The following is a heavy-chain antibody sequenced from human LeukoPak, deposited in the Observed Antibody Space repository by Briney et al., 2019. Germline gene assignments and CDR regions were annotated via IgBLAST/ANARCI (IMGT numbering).Heavy chain of an antibody. Sequence: PGRSLRLSCAASGFTFSSYGMHWVRQAPGKGLEWVAVIWYGGSNKYYADSVKGRFTISRDNSKNTLYLQMNSLRAEDTAVYYCARVKDYDKGAFDIWGQGTMVTVSS. CDR1: GFTFSSYG. V-gene: IGHV3-33*08. D-gene: IGHD3-22*01. J-gene: IGHJ3*02. CDR2: IWYGGSNK. CDR3: ARVKDYDKGAFDI.